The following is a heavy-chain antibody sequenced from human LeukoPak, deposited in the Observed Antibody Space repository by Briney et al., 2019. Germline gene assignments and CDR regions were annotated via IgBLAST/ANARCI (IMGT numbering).Heavy chain of an antibody. D-gene: IGHD6-13*01. Sequence: PGGSLRLSCAASGFTFSSYGMHWVRQAPGKGLEWVAVIWYDGSNKYYADSVKGRFTISRDNSKNTLYLQMNSLRAEDTAVYYCAREMEEGEYSSSWYGGGYYYYYMDVWGKGTTVTVSS. V-gene: IGHV3-33*01. J-gene: IGHJ6*03. CDR1: GFTFSSYG. CDR3: AREMEEGEYSSSWYGGGYYYYYMDV. CDR2: IWYDGSNK.